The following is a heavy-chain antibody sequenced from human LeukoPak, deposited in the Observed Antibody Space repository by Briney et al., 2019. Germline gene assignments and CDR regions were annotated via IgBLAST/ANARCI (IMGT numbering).Heavy chain of an antibody. V-gene: IGHV4-34*01. Sequence: PSETLSLTCALYGGSFSGYYSSCIRHPPRKGRGWMGEINPIGSTNYNPSPKSRVTISVDTSKNQFSLKLSSVTAADTAVYYCARGRARRGARVVAATGYLDYWGQGTLVTVSS. CDR2: INPIGST. J-gene: IGHJ4*02. CDR3: ARGRARRGARVVAATGYLDY. D-gene: IGHD2-15*01. CDR1: GGSFSGYY.